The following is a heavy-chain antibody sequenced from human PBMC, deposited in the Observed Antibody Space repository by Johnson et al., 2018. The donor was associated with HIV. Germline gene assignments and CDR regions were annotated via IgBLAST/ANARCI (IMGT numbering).Heavy chain of an antibody. D-gene: IGHD6-13*01. Sequence: MQLVESGGGLVQPGGSLRLSCAASGFTFSSYAMSWVRQAPGKGLEWVSALSGTGDSTYYADSVKGRFTISRDSSKNTLYLQMNSLRAEDTAVYYCARDQEAAAGQDDAFDIWGQGTMVTVSS. CDR1: GFTFSSYA. CDR2: LSGTGDST. J-gene: IGHJ3*02. CDR3: ARDQEAAAGQDDAFDI. V-gene: IGHV3-23*04.